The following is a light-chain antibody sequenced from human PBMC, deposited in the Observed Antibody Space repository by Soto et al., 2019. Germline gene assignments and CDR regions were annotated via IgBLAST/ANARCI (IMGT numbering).Light chain of an antibody. CDR3: LQHNIYPFT. CDR2: AAS. CDR1: QGINNY. Sequence: DIQMTQSPSAMSASVGDRITITCRASQGINNYLAWIQQRPGKVPKRLIYAASNLESGVPSRFSGSGSGTQFTLTISSLQPEDCAVYYCLQHNIYPFTFGGGTRVEIK. J-gene: IGKJ4*01. V-gene: IGKV1-17*03.